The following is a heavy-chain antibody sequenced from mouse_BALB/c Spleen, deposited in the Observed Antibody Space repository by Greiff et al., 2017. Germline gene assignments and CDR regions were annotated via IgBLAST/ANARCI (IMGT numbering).Heavy chain of an antibody. CDR3: ARYSLLFYAMDY. V-gene: IGHV5-17*02. CDR1: GFTFSSFG. Sequence: EVQVVESGGGLVQPGGSRKLSCAASGFTFSSFGMHWVRQAPEKGLVWVAYISSGSSTIYYADTVKGRFTISRDNPKNTLFLQMTSLRSEDTAMYYCARYSLLFYAMDYWGQGTSVTVSS. J-gene: IGHJ4*01. D-gene: IGHD2-1*01. CDR2: ISSGSSTI.